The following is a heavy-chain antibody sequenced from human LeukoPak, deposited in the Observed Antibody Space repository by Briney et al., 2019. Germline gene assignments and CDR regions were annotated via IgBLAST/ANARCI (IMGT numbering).Heavy chain of an antibody. J-gene: IGHJ6*04. CDR3: ARDNRGYGSGSYYYYGMDV. D-gene: IGHD3-10*01. CDR1: GFTFSSYE. CDR2: ICTSDSTI. Sequence: GGSLRLSCAASGFTFSSYEMNWVRQAPGKGLEWVSHICTSDSTIDYVDSVKGRFTTSRDNAKNSLYLQMNSLRAEDTAVYYCARDNRGYGSGSYYYYGMDVWGKGTTVTVSS. V-gene: IGHV3-48*03.